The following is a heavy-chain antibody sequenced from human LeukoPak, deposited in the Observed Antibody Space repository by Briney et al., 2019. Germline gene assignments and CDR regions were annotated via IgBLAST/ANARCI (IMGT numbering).Heavy chain of an antibody. V-gene: IGHV3-48*03. Sequence: GGSLRLSCAASGFTFSSYEMNWVRQAPGKGLAGVSYISSSGSTIYYADSVKGRFTISRGNAKNSLYLQMNSLRAEDTAVYYCAREMIVVDAFDIWGQGTMVTVSS. J-gene: IGHJ3*02. CDR1: GFTFSSYE. CDR2: ISSSGSTI. D-gene: IGHD3-22*01. CDR3: AREMIVVDAFDI.